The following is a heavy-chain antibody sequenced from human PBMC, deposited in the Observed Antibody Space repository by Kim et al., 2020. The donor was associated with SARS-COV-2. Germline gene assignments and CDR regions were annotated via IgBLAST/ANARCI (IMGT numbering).Heavy chain of an antibody. J-gene: IGHJ4*02. Sequence: GGSLRLYCAASGFTFSSYWMSWVRQAPGKGLEWVANIKQDGSEKYYVDSVKGRFTISRDNAKNSLYLQMNSLRAEDTAVYYCARGGPGGSRGYWGQGTLVTVSS. CDR3: ARGGPGGSRGY. D-gene: IGHD5-12*01. V-gene: IGHV3-7*01. CDR1: GFTFSSYW. CDR2: IKQDGSEK.